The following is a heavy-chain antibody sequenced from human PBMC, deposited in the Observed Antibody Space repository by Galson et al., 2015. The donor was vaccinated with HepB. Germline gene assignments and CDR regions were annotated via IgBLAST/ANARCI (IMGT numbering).Heavy chain of an antibody. CDR3: AKDHPARSYVWGSNFDY. CDR1: GFTFSSYA. Sequence: SLRLSCAASGFTFSSYAMSWVRQAPGKGLEWVSAISGSGGSTYYADSVKGRFTISRDNSKNTLYLQMNSLRAEDTAVYYCAKDHPARSYVWGSNFDYWGQGTLVTVSS. CDR2: ISGSGGST. D-gene: IGHD3-16*01. V-gene: IGHV3-23*01. J-gene: IGHJ4*02.